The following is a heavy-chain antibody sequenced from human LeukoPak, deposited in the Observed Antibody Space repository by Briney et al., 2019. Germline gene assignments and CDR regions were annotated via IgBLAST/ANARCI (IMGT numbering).Heavy chain of an antibody. J-gene: IGHJ4*02. CDR2: IYYSGST. CDR3: AREGSSWHDYFDY. V-gene: IGHV4-39*07. D-gene: IGHD6-13*01. Sequence: SETLSLTCTVSGGSISSSSYYWGWIRQPPGKGLEWIGSIYYSGSTYYNPSLKSRVTISVDTSKNQFSLKLSSVTAADTAVYYCAREGSSWHDYFDYWGQGTLVTVSS. CDR1: GGSISSSSYY.